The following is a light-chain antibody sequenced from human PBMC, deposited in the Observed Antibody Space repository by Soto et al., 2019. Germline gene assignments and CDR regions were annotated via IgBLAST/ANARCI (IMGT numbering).Light chain of an antibody. J-gene: IGKJ5*01. V-gene: IGKV1-9*01. CDR2: ASS. CDR1: QGIGSY. Sequence: IQLTEWPTFLSASLGDRFTVTCRSRQGIGSYLAWYQQKPGKAPRLLIYASSTLQSGVPLRFSGSGSGTSFTLTISSLQPEDFATYYCQQLLSSPITFGQGTRLEIK. CDR3: QQLLSSPIT.